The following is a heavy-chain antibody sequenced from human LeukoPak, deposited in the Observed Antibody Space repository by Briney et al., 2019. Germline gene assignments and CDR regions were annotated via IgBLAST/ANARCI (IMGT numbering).Heavy chain of an antibody. Sequence: GGSLRLSCAASGFTFSSYWMSWIRQAPGKGLEWVSYISNTGDFIAYADSVKGRFTMSRDNAKNSLYLQMNSLRAEDAAAYYCVRGRGAGPGAHFDYWGQGTLVTVSS. CDR2: ISNTGDFI. CDR1: GFTFSSYW. CDR3: VRGRGAGPGAHFDY. J-gene: IGHJ4*02. V-gene: IGHV3-11*01. D-gene: IGHD3-10*01.